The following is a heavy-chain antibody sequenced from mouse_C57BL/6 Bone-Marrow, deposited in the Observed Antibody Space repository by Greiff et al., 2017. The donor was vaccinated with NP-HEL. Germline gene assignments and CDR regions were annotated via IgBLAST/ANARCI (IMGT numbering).Heavy chain of an antibody. CDR3: AAYDYGGFAY. CDR1: GYTFTDYY. D-gene: IGHD2-4*01. Sequence: VQLQQSGPELVKPGASVKISCKASGYTFTDYYMNWVKQSPGKSLEWIGDINPNNGGTSYNQKFKGKATLTVDKSSSTAYMELRSLTSEDSAVYYCAAYDYGGFAYWGQGTLVTVSA. J-gene: IGHJ3*01. V-gene: IGHV1-26*01. CDR2: INPNNGGT.